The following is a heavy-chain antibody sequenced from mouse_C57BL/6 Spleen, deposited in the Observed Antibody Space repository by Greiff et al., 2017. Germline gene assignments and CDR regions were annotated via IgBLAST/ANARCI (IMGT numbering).Heavy chain of an antibody. Sequence: EVQLVESGEGLVKPGGSLKLSCAASGFTFSSYAMSWVRQTPEKRLEWVAYISSGGDYIYYADTVTGRFTITRDNARNTLYLQMSSLKSEDTAMYYCTRVYYSKEGYFDVWGTGTTVTVSA. CDR2: ISSGGDYI. J-gene: IGHJ1*03. V-gene: IGHV5-9-1*02. CDR1: GFTFSSYA. D-gene: IGHD2-5*01. CDR3: TRVYYSKEGYFDV.